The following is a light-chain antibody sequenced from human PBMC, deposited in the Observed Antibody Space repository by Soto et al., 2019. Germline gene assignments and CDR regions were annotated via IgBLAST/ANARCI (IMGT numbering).Light chain of an antibody. CDR2: RAS. V-gene: IGKV1-39*01. Sequence: QMTQSPSSLSASVGDRVTITCRTSQTISTYLNWYLQKPGEAPKLLIYRASTLQSGVPSRFSGSGSGSEFSLTIGGLQLEDFGTYFCQQSFIMGTFGPGTKVQIK. CDR1: QTISTY. J-gene: IGKJ1*01. CDR3: QQSFIMGT.